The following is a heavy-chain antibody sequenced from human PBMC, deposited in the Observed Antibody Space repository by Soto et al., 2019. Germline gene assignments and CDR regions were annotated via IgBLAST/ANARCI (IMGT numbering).Heavy chain of an antibody. CDR1: GYTFTSYD. V-gene: IGHV1-8*01. J-gene: IGHJ6*03. CDR3: ARGIGVLRSYYYYVDV. Sequence: ASVKVSCKASGYTFTSYDINWVRQATGQGLEWMGWMNPNSGNTGYAQKFQGRVTMTRNTSISTAYMELSSLRSEDTAVYYCARGIGVLRSYYYYVDVWGKGTTVTVSS. D-gene: IGHD1-26*01. CDR2: MNPNSGNT.